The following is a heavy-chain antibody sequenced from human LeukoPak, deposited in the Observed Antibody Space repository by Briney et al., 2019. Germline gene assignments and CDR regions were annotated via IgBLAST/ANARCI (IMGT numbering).Heavy chain of an antibody. Sequence: GGSLRLSCVASGFTFSSNAMSWVRQAPGKGLEWVSVITGNDGSTYYADSVKGRFTISRDNSKNTLYLQMNSLRAEDTAVYYCAKQSSILAPYYDILTSYIDYWGQGTLVTVSS. CDR2: ITGNDGST. J-gene: IGHJ4*02. CDR3: AKQSSILAPYYDILTSYIDY. V-gene: IGHV3-23*01. D-gene: IGHD3-9*01. CDR1: GFTFSSNA.